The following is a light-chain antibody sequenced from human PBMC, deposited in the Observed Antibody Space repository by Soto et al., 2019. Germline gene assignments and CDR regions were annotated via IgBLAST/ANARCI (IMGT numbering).Light chain of an antibody. Sequence: DIQMTQSPSSLSASVGDRVTITCRASQSISSYLNWYQQKPGKAPKLLTYAASSLQSGVPSRFSGSGSGTDFTLTISSLQPEDFATYYCQQSYSTPPLWTFGQGTKVEIK. CDR2: AAS. V-gene: IGKV1-39*01. CDR3: QQSYSTPPLWT. J-gene: IGKJ1*01. CDR1: QSISSY.